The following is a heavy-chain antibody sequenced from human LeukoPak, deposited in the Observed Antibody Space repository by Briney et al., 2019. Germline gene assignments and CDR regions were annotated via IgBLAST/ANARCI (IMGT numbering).Heavy chain of an antibody. CDR2: VDPEDGET. V-gene: IGHV1-69-2*01. CDR1: GYTFTDYY. J-gene: IGHJ4*02. D-gene: IGHD3-22*01. Sequence: GASVKVSCKASGYTFTDYYMHWVQQAPGKGLEWMGRVDPEDGETIYAEKFQGRVTITADTSTDTAYMELSSLRSEDTAVYYCATIMGPLGFRLVVIADYWGQGTLVTVSS. CDR3: ATIMGPLGFRLVVIADY.